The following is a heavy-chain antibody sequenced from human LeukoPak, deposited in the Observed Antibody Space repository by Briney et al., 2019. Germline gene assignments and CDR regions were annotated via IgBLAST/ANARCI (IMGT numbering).Heavy chain of an antibody. CDR2: ISGSGGST. CDR1: GFTFSSYA. Sequence: GGSLRLSCAASGFTFSSYAMSWVRQAPGKGLEWVSAISGSGGSTYYADSVKGRFTISRDNSKNTLYLQMNSLRAEDTAVYYCAKDILRHFDRSGFDYWGQGTLVTVSS. V-gene: IGHV3-23*01. D-gene: IGHD3-9*01. J-gene: IGHJ4*02. CDR3: AKDILRHFDRSGFDY.